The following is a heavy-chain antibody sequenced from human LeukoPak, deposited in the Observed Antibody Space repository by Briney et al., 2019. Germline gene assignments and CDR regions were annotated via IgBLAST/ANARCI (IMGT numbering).Heavy chain of an antibody. CDR3: TTRPSYGYEW. J-gene: IGHJ4*02. Sequence: GGSLRLSCAASGMTFSNHWMHWVRQVPGKGLVWVSLIKTDGRTTIYADSVKGRFTISRDNGKSTLYLQMNSLRAEDTAIYYCTTRPSYGYEWWGQGTVVTVSS. D-gene: IGHD3-16*01. CDR2: IKTDGRTT. V-gene: IGHV3-74*01. CDR1: GMTFSNHW.